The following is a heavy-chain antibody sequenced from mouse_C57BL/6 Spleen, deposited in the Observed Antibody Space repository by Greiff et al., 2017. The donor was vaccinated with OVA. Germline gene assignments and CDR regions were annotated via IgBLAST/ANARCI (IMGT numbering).Heavy chain of an antibody. CDR3: ARRGDHFDY. J-gene: IGHJ2*01. CDR1: GYTFTSYW. V-gene: IGHV1-55*01. D-gene: IGHD3-3*01. CDR2: IYPGSGST. Sequence: QVHVKQPGAELVKPGASVKMSCKASGYTFTSYWITWVKQRPGQGLEWIGDIYPGSGSTNYNEKFKSKATLTVDTSSSTAYMQLSSLTSEDSAVYYCARRGDHFDYWGQGTTLTVSS.